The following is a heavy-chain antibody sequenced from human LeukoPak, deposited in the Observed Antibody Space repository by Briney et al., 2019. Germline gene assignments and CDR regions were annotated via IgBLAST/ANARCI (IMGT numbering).Heavy chain of an antibody. CDR2: ISWNSGSI. CDR1: GFTFDDYA. J-gene: IGHJ5*02. CDR3: ARDNDRKDDS. Sequence: GGSLRLSCAASGFTFDDYAMHWVRQAPGKGLEWVSGISWNSGSIGYADSVKGRFAISRDSAKNSLYLQMNNLRVEDTAVYYCARDNDRKDDSWGQGTLVTVSS. V-gene: IGHV3-9*01. D-gene: IGHD3-16*01.